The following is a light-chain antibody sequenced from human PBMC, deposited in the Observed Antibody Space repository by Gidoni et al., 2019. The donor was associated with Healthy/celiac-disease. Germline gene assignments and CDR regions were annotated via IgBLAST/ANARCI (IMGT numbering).Light chain of an antibody. CDR1: QSISSW. Sequence: DIQRTQSPSTLSASVGDRVTITCRASQSISSWLAWYQQKPGKAPKLLIYKASSLESGVPSRFSGSGSGTEFTLTISSLQPDDFATYYCQQYNSYSYSFXXXTKLEIK. J-gene: IGKJ2*03. CDR2: KAS. CDR3: QQYNSYSYS. V-gene: IGKV1-5*03.